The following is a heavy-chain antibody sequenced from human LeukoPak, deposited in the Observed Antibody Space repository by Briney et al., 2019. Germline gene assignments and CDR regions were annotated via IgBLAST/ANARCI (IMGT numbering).Heavy chain of an antibody. CDR3: AKLRMVRGILTDYYFDY. D-gene: IGHD3-10*01. CDR1: GFTFSSFA. CDR2: ISGSGGST. J-gene: IGHJ4*02. V-gene: IGHV3-23*01. Sequence: PGGSLRLSCGASGFTFSSFAMTWVRQAPGKGLDWVSTISGSGGSTYYADSVKGRFTISRDDSKNTLYLQMNSLRAEDTAVYYCAKLRMVRGILTDYYFDYWGQGNMVTVSS.